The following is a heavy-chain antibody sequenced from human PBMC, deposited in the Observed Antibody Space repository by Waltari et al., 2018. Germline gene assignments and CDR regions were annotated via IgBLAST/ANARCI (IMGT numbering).Heavy chain of an antibody. J-gene: IGHJ4*02. V-gene: IGHV3-23*01. CDR2: ISGSDGRT. D-gene: IGHD4-4*01. CDR1: GFTFSNYA. Sequence: EVQLLESGGGLVQPGGSLKPSCAAPGFTFSNYAMNWVRQAPGKGLEWVSTISGSDGRTYYPDSVKGRFTISRDNSKNTLYLQMSSLRADDTAMYYCATQAEGRLQPLDYWGQGTLVTVSS. CDR3: ATQAEGRLQPLDY.